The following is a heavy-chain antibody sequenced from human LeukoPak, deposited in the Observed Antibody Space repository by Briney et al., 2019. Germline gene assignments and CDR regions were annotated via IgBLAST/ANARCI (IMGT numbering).Heavy chain of an antibody. CDR2: ISGSGGST. CDR3: ARGHRIITGNSYYFDY. CDR1: GFTFSSHA. D-gene: IGHD1-20*01. J-gene: IGHJ4*02. Sequence: GGSLRLSCAASGFTFSSHAMSWVRQAPGKGLEWASAISGSGGSTYYADSVKGRFTISRDNSKNTLYLQMNSLRAEDTAVYYCARGHRIITGNSYYFDYWGQGTLVTVSS. V-gene: IGHV3-23*01.